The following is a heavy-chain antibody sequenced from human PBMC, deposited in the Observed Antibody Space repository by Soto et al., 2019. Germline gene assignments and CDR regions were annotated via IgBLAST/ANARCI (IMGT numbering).Heavy chain of an antibody. J-gene: IGHJ4*02. Sequence: VQLMESGGGLVQPGGSLRLSCAVSGFTFSTNWMHWVRQAPGDGLVWVSSVNSDGSTSTYSDSVKGRFTMSRDNAKNMGYLQMNGLREEDTALYDCVLEVAGPFDYGGEGTLVTVSS. CDR2: VNSDGSTS. V-gene: IGHV3-74*01. CDR3: VLEVAGPFDY. CDR1: GFTFSTNW. D-gene: IGHD6-19*01.